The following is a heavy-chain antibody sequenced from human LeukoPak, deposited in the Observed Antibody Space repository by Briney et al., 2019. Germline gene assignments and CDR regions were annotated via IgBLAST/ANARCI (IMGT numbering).Heavy chain of an antibody. D-gene: IGHD1-26*01. J-gene: IGHJ4*02. CDR2: INKDGGEK. CDR1: GFTFSSYW. V-gene: IGHV3-7*03. CDR3: VKDSPPRYSGSPPAY. Sequence: GGSLRLSCAASGFTFSSYWMSWVRQAPGKGLEWVANINKDGGEKYYVDTVKGRFTISRDNAKNSLYLQMNSLRADDTAVYYCVKDSPPRYSGSPPAYWGQGTLVTVSS.